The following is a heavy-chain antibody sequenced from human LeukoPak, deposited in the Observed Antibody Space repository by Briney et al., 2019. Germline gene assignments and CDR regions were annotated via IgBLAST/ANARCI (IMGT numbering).Heavy chain of an antibody. Sequence: GESLKISCAASGFTVSSNYMSWVRQAPGKGLEWVSVIYSGGSTYYADSVRGRFTISRDNSKNTLYLQMNSLRAEDTAVYYCARESRVVAGAAFDIWGQGTMVTVSS. CDR1: GFTVSSNY. CDR3: ARESRVVAGAAFDI. J-gene: IGHJ3*02. CDR2: IYSGGST. V-gene: IGHV3-53*01. D-gene: IGHD3-22*01.